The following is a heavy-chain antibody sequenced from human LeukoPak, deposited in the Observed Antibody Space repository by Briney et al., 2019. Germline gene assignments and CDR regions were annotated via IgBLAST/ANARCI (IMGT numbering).Heavy chain of an antibody. V-gene: IGHV3-7*01. CDR2: IKQDGSEK. CDR1: GFTFSSYA. D-gene: IGHD3-22*01. J-gene: IGHJ4*02. CDR3: ARGKYYYDSTGYYPGGDY. Sequence: GGSLRLSCAASGFTFSSYAMSWVRQAPGKGLEWVANIKQDGSEKYYVDSMKGRFTISRDNAKNSLYLQMNSLRAEDTAVYYCARGKYYYDSTGYYPGGDYWGQGTLVSVSS.